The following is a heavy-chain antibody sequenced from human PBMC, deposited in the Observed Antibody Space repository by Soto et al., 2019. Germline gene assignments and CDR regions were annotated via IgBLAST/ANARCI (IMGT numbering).Heavy chain of an antibody. Sequence: GASVKVSCKASGYTFSNYGITWVRQAPGQGLEWMGWISAYNGNTHYAQTFQGRVTMTTDTSTSTVHMEVRSLRSDDTAVYYCAREGVAPYYYYGMDVWGQGTPVTVSS. V-gene: IGHV1-18*01. CDR2: ISAYNGNT. CDR3: AREGVAPYYYYGMDV. J-gene: IGHJ6*02. D-gene: IGHD5-12*01. CDR1: GYTFSNYG.